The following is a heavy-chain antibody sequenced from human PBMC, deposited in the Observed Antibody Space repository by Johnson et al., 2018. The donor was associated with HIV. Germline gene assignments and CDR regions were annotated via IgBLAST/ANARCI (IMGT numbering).Heavy chain of an antibody. CDR1: GFTFSSYA. D-gene: IGHD3-9*01. J-gene: IGHJ3*02. V-gene: IGHV3-23*04. CDR3: ARADWSHGGAFDI. Sequence: VQLVESGGGLVQPGGSLRLSCAASGFTFSSYAMSWVRQAPGKGLEWVSAISGSGGSTYYADSVKGRFTISRDNSKNTLYLQMNSLRAEDTAGYYCARADWSHGGAFDIWGQGTVVTVSS. CDR2: ISGSGGST.